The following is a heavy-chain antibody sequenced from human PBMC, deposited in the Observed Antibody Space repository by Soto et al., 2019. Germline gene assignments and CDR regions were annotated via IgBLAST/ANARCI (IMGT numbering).Heavy chain of an antibody. J-gene: IGHJ4*02. Sequence: QVQLVEPGGGVVQPGRSLRLSCAASGFTFSRYPMYWVRQAPGKGLEWVAVITYDGNNKYYADSVKGRFTISRDNAKNTLSLQMNNLRPEDTAVYYCAKGVGSYYFDYWGQGTLVTVSS. V-gene: IGHV3-30-3*01. CDR1: GFTFSRYP. CDR2: ITYDGNNK. CDR3: AKGVGSYYFDY. D-gene: IGHD1-26*01.